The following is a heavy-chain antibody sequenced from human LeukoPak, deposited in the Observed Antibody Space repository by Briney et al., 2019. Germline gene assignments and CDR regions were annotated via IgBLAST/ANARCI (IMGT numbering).Heavy chain of an antibody. D-gene: IGHD2/OR15-2a*01. CDR3: ASRGIYGMDV. Sequence: GESLKISCKGSGYTFTNYWIGLVRQIPGKGLGWMGIIYPGDSDTRYSPSFQGHVTISADKSINTAYLQWSSLMASDTAMYYCASRGIYGMDVWGQGNTVSVSS. CDR2: IYPGDSDT. V-gene: IGHV5-51*06. J-gene: IGHJ6*02. CDR1: GYTFTNYW.